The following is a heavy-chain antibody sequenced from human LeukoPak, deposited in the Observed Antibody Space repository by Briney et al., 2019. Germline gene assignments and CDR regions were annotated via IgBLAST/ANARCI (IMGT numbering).Heavy chain of an antibody. CDR3: ARENEQLVRPGGYYYYYMDV. CDR1: GDSVSSNSAA. V-gene: IGHV6-1*01. J-gene: IGHJ6*03. Sequence: SQTLSLTCAISGDSVSSNSAAWNWIRQSPSRGHEWLGRTYYRSKWYNDYAVSVKSRITINPDTSKNQFSLQLNSVTPEDTAVYYCARENEQLVRPGGYYYYYMDVWGKGTTVTVSS. D-gene: IGHD6-6*01. CDR2: TYYRSKWYN.